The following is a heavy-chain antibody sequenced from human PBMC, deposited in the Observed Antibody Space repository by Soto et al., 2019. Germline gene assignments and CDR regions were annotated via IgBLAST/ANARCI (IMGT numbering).Heavy chain of an antibody. CDR2: IYSGGST. CDR3: AGIRPPLY. V-gene: IGHV3-66*01. CDR1: GFTFSSYT. D-gene: IGHD5-18*01. Sequence: GGSLRLSCAASGFTFSSYTMSWVRQAPGKRLEWVSLIYSGGSTYYADSVKGRFTISRDNSKNTLYLQMDSLRAEDTAVYYCAGIRPPLYWGQGTLVTVSS. J-gene: IGHJ4*02.